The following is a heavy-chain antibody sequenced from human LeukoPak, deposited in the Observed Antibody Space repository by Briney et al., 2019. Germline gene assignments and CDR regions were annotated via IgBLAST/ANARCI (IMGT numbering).Heavy chain of an antibody. D-gene: IGHD2-2*01. CDR3: ARDHAYAFDI. CDR2: IGSAI. CDR1: GFTFSDYT. Sequence: GGSLRLSCVASGFTFSDYTLNWVRQAPGKGLEWISYIGSAIYYADSVKGRFTISRDNAKNSLFLQMNSLRAEDTAVYYCARDHAYAFDIWGQGTLVTVSS. J-gene: IGHJ3*02. V-gene: IGHV3-48*01.